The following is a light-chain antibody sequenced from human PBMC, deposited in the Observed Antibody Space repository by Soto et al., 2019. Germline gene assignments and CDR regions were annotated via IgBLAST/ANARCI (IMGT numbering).Light chain of an antibody. CDR3: AAWDDSLNGRV. Sequence: QSVLTQPPSASGSPGQSVTISCTGTSSDVGGYNYVSWYQQHPGKAPKVMIYEVTKRPSGIPDRFSGSKSDNTASLTVSGLQADDEADYYCAAWDDSLNGRVFGGGTKLTVL. CDR2: EVT. CDR1: SSDVGGYNY. J-gene: IGLJ2*01. V-gene: IGLV2-8*01.